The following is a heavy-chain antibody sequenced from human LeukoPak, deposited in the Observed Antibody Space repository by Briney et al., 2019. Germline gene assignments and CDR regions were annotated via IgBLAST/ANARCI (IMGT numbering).Heavy chain of an antibody. V-gene: IGHV3-15*01. D-gene: IGHD1-26*01. J-gene: IGHJ4*02. CDR2: IRSNTDGGTA. Sequence: RSGGSLRLSCAASGFTFSNAWMSWVRQAPGKGLEWVGRIRSNTDGGTADYAAPVKGRFTISRDDSKNTLFLQMNSLKTEDTAVYYCTTDLRWELRPPDYWGQGTLVTVSS. CDR1: GFTFSNAW. CDR3: TTDLRWELRPPDY.